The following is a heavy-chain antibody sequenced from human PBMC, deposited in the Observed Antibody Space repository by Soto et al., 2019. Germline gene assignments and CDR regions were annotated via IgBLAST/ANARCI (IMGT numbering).Heavy chain of an antibody. D-gene: IGHD2-8*01. CDR1: GFTFNTFN. J-gene: IGHJ4*02. CDR3: TLYDALFFDF. V-gene: IGHV3-21*01. Sequence: PGGSLRLSCAASGFTFNTFNMNWVRQAPGKGLEWVSSITNNDYTAYADPVKGRFTISRDNAKKSLYLQMNSLRAEDTAVYYCTLYDALFFDFWSQGALVTVSS. CDR2: ITNNDYT.